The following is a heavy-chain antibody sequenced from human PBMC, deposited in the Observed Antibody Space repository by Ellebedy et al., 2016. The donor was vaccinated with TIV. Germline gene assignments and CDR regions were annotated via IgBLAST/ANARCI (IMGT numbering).Heavy chain of an antibody. CDR3: ARDLMRFGEIAFDP. J-gene: IGHJ5*02. CDR1: GYTFTGYY. V-gene: IGHV1-2*02. CDR2: INPNSGGT. D-gene: IGHD3-10*01. Sequence: AASVKVSCKASGYTFTGYYMHWVRQAPGQGLEWMGWINPNSGGTNYAQKFQGRVTMTRDTSISTAYMELSRLRSDDTAVYYCARDLMRFGEIAFDPWGQGTLVTVSS.